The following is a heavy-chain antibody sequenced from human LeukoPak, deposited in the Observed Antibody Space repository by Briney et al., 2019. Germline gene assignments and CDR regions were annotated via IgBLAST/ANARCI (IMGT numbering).Heavy chain of an antibody. J-gene: IGHJ4*02. CDR3: ARLGWSDDY. V-gene: IGHV3-48*04. CDR1: GFTFSSYD. CDR2: ISSSSVTI. D-gene: IGHD6-19*01. Sequence: GGSLRLSCAASGFTFSSYDMSWVRQAPGKGLEWVSYISSSSVTIYYADSVKGRFTISRDNAKNSLYLQMNSLRAEDTAVYYCARLGWSDDYWGQGTLVTVSS.